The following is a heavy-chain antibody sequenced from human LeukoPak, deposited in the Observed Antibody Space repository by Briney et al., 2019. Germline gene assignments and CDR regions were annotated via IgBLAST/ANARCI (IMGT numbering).Heavy chain of an antibody. CDR1: GGTFSSNA. CDR3: ARDTHYYDSSGYSLFDY. V-gene: IGHV1-69*04. J-gene: IGHJ4*02. D-gene: IGHD3-22*01. Sequence: ASVKVSCKASGGTFSSNAISWVRQAPGQGLEWMGRIIPILGIANYPQKFQGRVTITADKSTSTAYMELSSLRSEDTAVYYCARDTHYYDSSGYSLFDYWGQGTLVTVSS. CDR2: IIPILGIA.